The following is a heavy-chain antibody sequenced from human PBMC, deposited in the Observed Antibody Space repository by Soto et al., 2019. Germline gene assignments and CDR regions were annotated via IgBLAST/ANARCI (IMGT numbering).Heavy chain of an antibody. Sequence: EVQLVESGGALVQPGGSLSLSCATSGFIFSSYHMNWVRQAPGTGLEWVSYISTGSSYTFYAYSVKGRFTIPRDDAKDSLYLQMTSLRDDDTAVYYCARRGFAHAEDYWGQGTMVTVSS. D-gene: IGHD3-10*01. CDR2: ISTGSSYT. J-gene: IGHJ4*02. V-gene: IGHV3-48*02. CDR1: GFIFSSYH. CDR3: ARRGFAHAEDY.